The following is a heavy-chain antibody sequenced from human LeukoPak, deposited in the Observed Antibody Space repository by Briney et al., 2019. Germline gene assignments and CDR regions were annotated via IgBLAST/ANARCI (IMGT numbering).Heavy chain of an antibody. J-gene: IGHJ3*02. Sequence: SETLSLTCTVSGGSIKSYYWSWIRLPAAKGLEWIGRIWPSGTTTYNPSLRSRVTMSLDTSKNQFSLNLSSVTAADTAVYYCARDPHPDYGVLDAFDIWGQGTMVTVSS. D-gene: IGHD4-17*01. V-gene: IGHV4-4*07. CDR3: ARDPHPDYGVLDAFDI. CDR2: IWPSGTT. CDR1: GGSIKSYY.